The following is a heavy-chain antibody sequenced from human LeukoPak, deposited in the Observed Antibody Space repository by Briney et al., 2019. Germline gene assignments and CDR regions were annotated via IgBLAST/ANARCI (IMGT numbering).Heavy chain of an antibody. J-gene: IGHJ4*02. D-gene: IGHD6-13*01. CDR3: ASGTSAAGTSLDY. CDR2: IYSSGRT. V-gene: IGHV3-23*05. CDR1: GFTFSSYA. Sequence: GGSLRLSCAASGFTFSSYAMSWVRQAPGKGLEWVSIIYSSGRTFYGDSVKGRFTISTDNSKNTLYLQMISLRAEDTAVYFCASGTSAAGTSLDYWGQGTLVTVSS.